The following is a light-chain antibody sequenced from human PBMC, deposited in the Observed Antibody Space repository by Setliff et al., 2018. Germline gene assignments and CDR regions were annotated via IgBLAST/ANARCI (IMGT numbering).Light chain of an antibody. CDR1: SSDVGGYNY. CDR2: DVS. Sequence: QSVLTQPRSVSGSPGQSVTISCTGTSSDVGGYNYVSWYQQRPGKAPKLMIFDVSRRPSGVPDRFSGSKSGNTASLTISGLQAEDEADYYCCSYAGTYTFVFGSGTKGTVL. J-gene: IGLJ1*01. V-gene: IGLV2-11*01. CDR3: CSYAGTYTFV.